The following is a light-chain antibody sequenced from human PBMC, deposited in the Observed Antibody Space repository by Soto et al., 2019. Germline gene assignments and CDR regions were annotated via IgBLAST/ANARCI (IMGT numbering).Light chain of an antibody. CDR1: SSDVGSYNR. CDR2: EVS. CDR3: SSYTGSSTFA. J-gene: IGLJ2*01. V-gene: IGLV2-18*02. Sequence: QSALTQPPSVSGSPGQSVTTSCTGTSSDVGSYNRVSWYQQPPGTAPKLMIYEVSNRPSGVPDRFSGSKSGNTASLTISGLQAEDEADYYCSSYTGSSTFAFGGGTKLTVL.